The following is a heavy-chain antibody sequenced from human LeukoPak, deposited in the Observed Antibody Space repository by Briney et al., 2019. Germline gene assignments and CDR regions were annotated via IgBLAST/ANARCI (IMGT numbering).Heavy chain of an antibody. Sequence: PSETLSLTCAVSGGSINNYFSTWIRQPAGRGLEWIGRIYSTGSTNYNPSFRGRVTMSVDTTKNQFSLNLMSVTAADTAVYYCAGPRPPHFDYWGQGALVTVSS. CDR1: GGSINNYF. V-gene: IGHV4-4*07. CDR3: AGPRPPHFDY. J-gene: IGHJ4*02. CDR2: IYSTGST.